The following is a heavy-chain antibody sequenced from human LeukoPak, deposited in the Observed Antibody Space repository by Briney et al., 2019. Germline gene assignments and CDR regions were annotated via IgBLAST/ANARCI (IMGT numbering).Heavy chain of an antibody. J-gene: IGHJ4*02. D-gene: IGHD6-6*01. CDR1: GFTFSSYW. V-gene: IGHV3-74*01. Sequence: PGGSLRLSCAASGFTFSSYWMHWVRQAPGKGLVWVSRINTDGITTSYADSVKGRFTISRDNAKNTLYLQMNSLRAEDTAVYYCARDRGSSSISDYWGQGTLVTVSS. CDR2: INTDGITT. CDR3: ARDRGSSSISDY.